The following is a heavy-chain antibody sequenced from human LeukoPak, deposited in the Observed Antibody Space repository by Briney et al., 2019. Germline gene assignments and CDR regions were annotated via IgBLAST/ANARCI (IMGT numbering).Heavy chain of an antibody. V-gene: IGHV3-23*01. CDR3: AKLGGSYGHFDY. Sequence: GGSLRLSCAASGFTFSSYSMNWVRQAPGKGLEWVSAISGSGGSTYYADSVKGRFTISRDNSKNTLYLQMNSLRAEDTAVYYRAKLGGSYGHFDYWGQGTLVTVSS. CDR1: GFTFSSYS. J-gene: IGHJ4*02. D-gene: IGHD1-26*01. CDR2: ISGSGGST.